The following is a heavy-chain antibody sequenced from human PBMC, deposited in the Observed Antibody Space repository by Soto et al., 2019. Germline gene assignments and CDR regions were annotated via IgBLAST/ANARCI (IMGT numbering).Heavy chain of an antibody. J-gene: IGHJ4*02. V-gene: IGHV3-23*01. CDR3: AKPPRGVVVVAPTFDY. Sequence: GGSLRLSCAASGFTFSSYAMSWVRQAPGKGLEWVSAISGSGGSTYYADSVKGRFTISRDNSKNTLYLQMNSLRAEDTAVYYCAKPPRGVVVVAPTFDYWGQGTLVTVSS. D-gene: IGHD2-15*01. CDR1: GFTFSSYA. CDR2: ISGSGGST.